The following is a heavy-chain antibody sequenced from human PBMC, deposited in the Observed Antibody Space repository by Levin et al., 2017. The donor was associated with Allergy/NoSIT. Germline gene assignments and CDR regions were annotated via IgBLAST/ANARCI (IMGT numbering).Heavy chain of an antibody. V-gene: IGHV3-30*18. D-gene: IGHD2-8*01. CDR3: AKGSSSLTMILMVANSYYFDY. Sequence: GGSLRLSCAVSGFTFSGFGMYWVRQAPGKGLEWVAAISYDGSKKYYADSVKGRFTISRDNSKNTLYLQMNSLTAEDTAVYYCAKGSSSLTMILMVANSYYFDYWGQGTLVTVSS. CDR1: GFTFSGFG. J-gene: IGHJ4*02. CDR2: ISYDGSKK.